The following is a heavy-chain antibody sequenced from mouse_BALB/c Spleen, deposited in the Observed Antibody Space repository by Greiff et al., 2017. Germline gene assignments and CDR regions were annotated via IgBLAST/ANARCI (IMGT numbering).Heavy chain of an antibody. D-gene: IGHD2-10*02. Sequence: VQLQQSGPGLVKPSQSLSLTCTVTGYSITSDYAWTWIRQFPGNKLEWMGYISYSGSTSYNPSLKSRISITRDTSKNQFFLQLNSVTTEDTATYYCAREYGNYSYWYFDVGGAGTTVTVSS. CDR2: ISYSGST. CDR3: AREYGNYSYWYFDV. J-gene: IGHJ1*01. V-gene: IGHV3-2*02. CDR1: GYSITSDYA.